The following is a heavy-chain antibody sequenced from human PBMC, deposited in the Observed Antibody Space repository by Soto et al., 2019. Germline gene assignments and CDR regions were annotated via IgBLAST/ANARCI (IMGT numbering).Heavy chain of an antibody. Sequence: ASVKVSCKASGYTFTGYYMHWVRQAPGQGLEWMGWINPNSGGTNYAQKFQGWVTMTRDTSISTAYMELSRLRSDDTAVYYCARARYCSSTSCYRGSGMDVWGQGTTVTVSS. CDR1: GYTFTGYY. D-gene: IGHD2-2*02. J-gene: IGHJ6*02. V-gene: IGHV1-2*04. CDR3: ARARYCSSTSCYRGSGMDV. CDR2: INPNSGGT.